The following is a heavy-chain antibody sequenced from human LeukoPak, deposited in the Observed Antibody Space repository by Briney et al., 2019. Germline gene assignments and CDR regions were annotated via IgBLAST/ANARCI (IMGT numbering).Heavy chain of an antibody. V-gene: IGHV3-21*01. CDR2: ISTTSNYI. CDR1: GFTFSSYS. D-gene: IGHD1-26*01. CDR3: VQGGVGPRGTYYFDF. Sequence: KPGGSLRLSCAASGFTFSSYSMNWGRQAPGKGLEWVSSISTTSNYIYYADSVKGRFTISRDNAKSSLYLQMNSLRAEDTALYYCVQGGVGPRGTYYFDFWGQGTLVTVSS. J-gene: IGHJ4*02.